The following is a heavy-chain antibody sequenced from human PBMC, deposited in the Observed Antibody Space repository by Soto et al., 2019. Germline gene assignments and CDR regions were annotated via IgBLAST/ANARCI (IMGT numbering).Heavy chain of an antibody. CDR3: ARSEEDSDYYYYGMDV. Sequence: PSQTLSLTCVGSGDTVSSNSVAWNWDRQSPSRGLEWLGRTYYRSRWYSDYAVSVRSRIDINADTSKNQVSLQLNSVTPEDTAVYYCARSEEDSDYYYYGMDVWGQGTTVTVPS. V-gene: IGHV6-1*01. CDR1: GDTVSSNSVA. J-gene: IGHJ6*02. D-gene: IGHD2-15*01. CDR2: TYYRSRWYS.